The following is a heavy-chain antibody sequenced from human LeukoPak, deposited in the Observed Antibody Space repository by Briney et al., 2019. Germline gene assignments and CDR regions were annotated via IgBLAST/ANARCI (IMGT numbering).Heavy chain of an antibody. J-gene: IGHJ2*01. Sequence: ASVKVSCKASGYTFTSYGISWVRQAPGQGLEWMGWISAYNGNTNYAQKLQGRVTMTTDTSTSTAYMELRSLRSDDTAVYYCARDAPYCSGGSCNSLWYFDLWGRGTLVTVSS. CDR1: GYTFTSYG. V-gene: IGHV1-18*01. CDR3: ARDAPYCSGGSCNSLWYFDL. D-gene: IGHD2-15*01. CDR2: ISAYNGNT.